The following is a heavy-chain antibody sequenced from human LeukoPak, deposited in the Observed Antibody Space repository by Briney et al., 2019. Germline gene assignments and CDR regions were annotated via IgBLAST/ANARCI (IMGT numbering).Heavy chain of an antibody. Sequence: SETLSLTCAVYGASFSGYYWSWIRQPPGKGLEWIAYIYYSGSTNYNPSLKGRVTISLDTSKNQFSLKLSSVTAADTAVYYCASMRSGSYYHFDYWGQGTLVTVSS. J-gene: IGHJ4*02. V-gene: IGHV4-34*11. CDR3: ASMRSGSYYHFDY. CDR1: GASFSGYY. D-gene: IGHD1-26*01. CDR2: IYYSGST.